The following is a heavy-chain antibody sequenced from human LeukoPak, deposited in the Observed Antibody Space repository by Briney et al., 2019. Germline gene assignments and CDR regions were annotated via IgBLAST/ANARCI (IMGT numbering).Heavy chain of an antibody. V-gene: IGHV3-23*01. Sequence: GGSLRLSCAASGFTFSSYAMSWVRQAPGKGLEWVSAISGSGGSTYYADSVKGRFPIFRDNSKNPLYLQMNSLRAEDTAVYYCAKAAGYYYDSSGYYLVGAEDYWGQGTLVTVSS. CDR3: AKAAGYYYDSSGYYLVGAEDY. J-gene: IGHJ4*02. CDR2: ISGSGGST. CDR1: GFTFSSYA. D-gene: IGHD3-22*01.